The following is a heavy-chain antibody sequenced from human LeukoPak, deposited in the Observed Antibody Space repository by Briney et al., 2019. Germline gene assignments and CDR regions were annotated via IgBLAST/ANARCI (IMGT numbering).Heavy chain of an antibody. CDR1: GFSFSSYA. D-gene: IGHD3-16*01. CDR3: VKDRYVDY. J-gene: IGHJ4*02. Sequence: GGSLRLSCSVSGFSFSSYAMHWVRQAPGKGLEYVSSISSNGDSTYYADSVKGRFTLSRDNSKNTLFLQMSSLRAEDTAVYYCVKDRYVDYWGQGTLVTVSS. V-gene: IGHV3-64D*09. CDR2: ISSNGDST.